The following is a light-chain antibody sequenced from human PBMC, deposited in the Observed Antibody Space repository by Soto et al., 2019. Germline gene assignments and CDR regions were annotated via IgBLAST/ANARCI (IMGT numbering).Light chain of an antibody. CDR3: QQSYSTPPI. J-gene: IGKJ4*01. CDR1: QSISSY. CDR2: AAS. V-gene: IGKV1-39*01. Sequence: DIQMTQSPSSLSASVGDRVTITCRASQSISSYLNWYQQKPGKAPKLLIYAASSLQSGVPSRFSGSGSGTDFTLTISSLQPEDFATYYCQQSYSTPPIFGGGTRWIS.